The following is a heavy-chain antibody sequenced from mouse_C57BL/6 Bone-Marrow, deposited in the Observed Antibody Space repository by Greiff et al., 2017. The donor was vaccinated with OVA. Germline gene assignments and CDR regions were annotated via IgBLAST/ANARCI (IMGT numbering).Heavy chain of an antibody. Sequence: QVQLQQSGAELVKPGASVKISCKASGYAFSSYWMNWVKQRPGKGLEWIGQIYPGDGDTNYNGKFKGKATLTADKSSSTAYMQLSSLTSEDSAVYFCARHYGSSYVGAWFAYWGQGTLVTVSA. D-gene: IGHD1-1*01. CDR1: GYAFSSYW. V-gene: IGHV1-80*01. CDR2: IYPGDGDT. J-gene: IGHJ3*01. CDR3: ARHYGSSYVGAWFAY.